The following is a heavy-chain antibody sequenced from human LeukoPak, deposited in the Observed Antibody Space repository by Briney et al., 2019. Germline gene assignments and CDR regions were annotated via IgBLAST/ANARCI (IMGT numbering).Heavy chain of an antibody. CDR3: AREEALGSGSFDY. CDR1: GGSFSGYY. J-gene: IGHJ4*02. D-gene: IGHD1-26*01. V-gene: IGHV4-34*01. CDR2: INHSGST. Sequence: SETLSLTCAVYGGSFSGYYWSWIRQPPGKGLEWIGEINHSGSTNYNPSLKSRVTLSVDTSKNQFSLKLSSVTAADTAMYYCAREEALGSGSFDYWGQGTLVTVSS.